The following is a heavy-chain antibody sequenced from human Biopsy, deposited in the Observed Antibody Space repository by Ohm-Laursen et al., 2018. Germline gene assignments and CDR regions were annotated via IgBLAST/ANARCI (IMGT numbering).Heavy chain of an antibody. CDR2: TSFDGSNK. CDR1: GFTFDDHA. V-gene: IGHV3-30*18. Sequence: SLRLSCAASGFTFDDHAMHWVRQPPGKGLEWLAVTSFDGSNKFYAESVRGRFTISRDRSRDTLYLQMNRLTNEDTALYYCAKDGGRWLGGAFDIWGHGTMVIVAS. CDR3: AKDGGRWLGGAFDI. J-gene: IGHJ3*02. D-gene: IGHD3-10*01.